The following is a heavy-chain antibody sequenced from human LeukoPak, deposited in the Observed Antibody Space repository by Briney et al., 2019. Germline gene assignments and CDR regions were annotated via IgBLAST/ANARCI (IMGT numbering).Heavy chain of an antibody. CDR2: IYYSGST. V-gene: IGHV4-59*01. CDR3: AGGGGLRGYFVWGGYRFGF. J-gene: IGHJ4*02. Sequence: PSETLSLTCTVSGGSISSYYWSWIRQPPGKGLEWIGYIYYSGSTNYNPSLKSRVTISVDTSKNQFSLKLSSVTAADTAVYYCAGGGGLRGYFVWGGYRFGFWGQGTLVTVSS. D-gene: IGHD3-16*02. CDR1: GGSISSYY.